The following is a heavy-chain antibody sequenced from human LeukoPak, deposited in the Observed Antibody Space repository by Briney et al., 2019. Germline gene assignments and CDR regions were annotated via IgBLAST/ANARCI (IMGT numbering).Heavy chain of an antibody. V-gene: IGHV3-30*04. CDR1: GFTFSSYA. CDR2: ISYDGSNK. Sequence: PGGSLRLSCAASGFTFSSYAMHWVRQAPGKGLEWVAVISYDGSNKYYADSVKGRFTISRDNSKNTLYLQMNSLRAEDTAVYYCARESSGYSYGYFDYWGRGTLVTVSS. D-gene: IGHD5-18*01. J-gene: IGHJ4*02. CDR3: ARESSGYSYGYFDY.